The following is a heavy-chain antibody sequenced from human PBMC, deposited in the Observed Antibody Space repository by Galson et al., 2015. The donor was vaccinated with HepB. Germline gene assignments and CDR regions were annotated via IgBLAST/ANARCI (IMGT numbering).Heavy chain of an antibody. CDR2: IIPILGIA. CDR1: GGTFSSYT. CDR3: AIREGISRGYSYGWFDY. Sequence: SVKVSCKASGGTFSSYTISWVRQAPGQGLEWMGRIIPILGIANYAQKFQGRVTITADKSTSTAYMELSSLRSEDTAVYYCAIREGISRGYSYGWFDYWGQGTLVTVSS. J-gene: IGHJ4*02. V-gene: IGHV1-69*02. D-gene: IGHD5-18*01.